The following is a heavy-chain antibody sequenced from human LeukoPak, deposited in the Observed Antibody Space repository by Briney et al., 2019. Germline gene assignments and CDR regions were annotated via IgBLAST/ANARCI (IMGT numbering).Heavy chain of an antibody. CDR3: AREITVAGALISDY. CDR2: IYTSGST. D-gene: IGHD6-19*01. Sequence: SETLSLTCTVSGGSISSYYWSWIRQPAGKGLEWIGRIYTSGSTNYNPSLKSRVTMSVDTSKNQFSLKLSSVTAADTAVYYCAREITVAGALISDYWGQGTLVTVSS. CDR1: GGSISSYY. J-gene: IGHJ4*02. V-gene: IGHV4-4*07.